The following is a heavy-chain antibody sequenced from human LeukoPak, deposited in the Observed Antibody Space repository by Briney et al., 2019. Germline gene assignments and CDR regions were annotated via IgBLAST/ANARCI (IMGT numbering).Heavy chain of an antibody. V-gene: IGHV3-30*02. CDR1: GFTFSSYG. CDR2: IRYDGSNK. Sequence: TGGSLRLSCAASGFTFSSYGMHWVRQAPGKGLEWVAFIRYDGSNKYYADSVKGRFTISRDNSKNTLYLQMNSLRAEDTAVYYCAKEGIAAARTINYYYYMDVWGKGTTVTISS. D-gene: IGHD6-13*01. CDR3: AKEGIAAARTINYYYYMDV. J-gene: IGHJ6*03.